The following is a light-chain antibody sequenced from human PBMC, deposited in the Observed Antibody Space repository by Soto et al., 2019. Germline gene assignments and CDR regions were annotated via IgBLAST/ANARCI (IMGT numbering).Light chain of an antibody. Sequence: DIQMTQSPSTLSAFVGDRVTITCRASQSISGYLAWYQQKPGKAPKLLIYKASSLKSGVPSRFSGSGSGTEFTLTISSLQPDDFATYYCQHYNSYSEAFGQGTKVDIK. J-gene: IGKJ1*01. V-gene: IGKV1-5*03. CDR1: QSISGY. CDR2: KAS. CDR3: QHYNSYSEA.